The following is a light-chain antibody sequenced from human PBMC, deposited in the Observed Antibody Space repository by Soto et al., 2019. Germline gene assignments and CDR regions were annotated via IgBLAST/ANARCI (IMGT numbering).Light chain of an antibody. CDR2: NND. CDR1: SSNIGTYT. J-gene: IGLJ1*01. V-gene: IGLV1-44*01. CDR3: AAWDDSLSGLYV. Sequence: QSVLTQPPSASGTPGQMVTISCSGSSSNIGTYTVNWYQQFPGTAPKLLIYNNDQRPSGVPDRFSGFKYGTAASLAISGLQSEDEAEYYCAAWDDSLSGLYVFGTGTKVTVL.